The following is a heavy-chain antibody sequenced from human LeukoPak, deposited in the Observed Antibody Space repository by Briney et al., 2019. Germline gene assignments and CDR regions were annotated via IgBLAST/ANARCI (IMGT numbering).Heavy chain of an antibody. Sequence: GGSLRLSCAASGVTFCNYALRWVRQAPGKGLEWVSTVVGDTTAYYADSVKGRFTISRDNSKNMLSLQMNSLRAEDTAVYYCAQTGQFDSWGQGTLVTVSS. V-gene: IGHV3-23*01. CDR3: AQTGQFDS. CDR1: GVTFCNYA. J-gene: IGHJ4*02. CDR2: VVGDTTA.